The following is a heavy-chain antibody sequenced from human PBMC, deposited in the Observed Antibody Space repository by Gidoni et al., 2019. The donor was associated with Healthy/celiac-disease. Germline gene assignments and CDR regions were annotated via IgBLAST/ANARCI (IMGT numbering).Heavy chain of an antibody. V-gene: IGHV4-59*01. CDR2: IYYSGST. CDR3: AIGDYGFQH. D-gene: IGHD4-17*01. Sequence: QVQLQESGPGLVKPSETLSLTCTVSGGSISSYYWSWIRQPPGKGLEWIGYIYYSGSTNYNPSLKSRVTISVDTSKNQFSLKLSSVTAADTAVYYCAIGDYGFQHWGQGTLVTVSS. J-gene: IGHJ1*01. CDR1: GGSISSYY.